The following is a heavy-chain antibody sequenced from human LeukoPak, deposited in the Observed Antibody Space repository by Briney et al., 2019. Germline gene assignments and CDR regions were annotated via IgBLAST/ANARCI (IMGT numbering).Heavy chain of an antibody. D-gene: IGHD1-26*01. CDR3: ARSPFSGSYWVDY. Sequence: IPSETLSLTCTVSGASISGSYWNWIRQPPGMGLDGIGYIYSSGTTNYSPSLQSRVTISVDTSKNQFSLKLSSVTAADTAVYYCARSPFSGSYWVDYWGQGTLVTVSS. CDR2: IYSSGTT. CDR1: GASISGSY. J-gene: IGHJ4*02. V-gene: IGHV4-59*08.